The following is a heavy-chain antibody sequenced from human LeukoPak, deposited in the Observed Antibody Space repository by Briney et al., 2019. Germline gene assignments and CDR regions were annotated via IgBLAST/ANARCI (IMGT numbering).Heavy chain of an antibody. CDR2: MSPNSGDT. J-gene: IGHJ6*02. CDR1: GYTFTSYD. D-gene: IGHD3-10*01. V-gene: IGHV1-8*01. Sequence: VASVKVSCKASGYTFTSYDFNWVRQATGQRPEWMGWMSPNSGDTGYAQKFQGRVTITRNTSASTAYMELSSLRSEDTAVYYCARAFVWFGESDYYYYGMDVWGQGTTVTVSS. CDR3: ARAFVWFGESDYYYYGMDV.